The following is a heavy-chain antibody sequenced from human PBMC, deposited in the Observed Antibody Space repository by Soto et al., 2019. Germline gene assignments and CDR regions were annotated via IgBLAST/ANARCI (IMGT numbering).Heavy chain of an antibody. CDR2: IYWDDDK. Sequence: QITLKESGPTLVKPTQTLTLTCTFSGFSLSTTGVGVGWIRQPPGKALEWLALIYWDDDKRYSPSLKSRLTITKDTSINRGTLTMTTVDPVETAIYYWAPRGGGYNWDDAHFDYWGQGTLVTVSS. CDR1: GFSLSTTGVG. D-gene: IGHD1-20*01. J-gene: IGHJ4*02. V-gene: IGHV2-5*02. CDR3: APRGGGYNWDDAHFDY.